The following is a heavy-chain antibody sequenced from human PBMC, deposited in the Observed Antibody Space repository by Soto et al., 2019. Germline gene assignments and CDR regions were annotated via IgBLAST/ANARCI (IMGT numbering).Heavy chain of an antibody. CDR3: AKVVYSSSWSEWYYFDY. J-gene: IGHJ4*02. V-gene: IGHV3-30*18. CDR2: ISYDGINK. Sequence: PGGSLRLSCAASGFTFSSYGMHWVRQAPGKGLEWVAVISYDGINKYYADSVKGRFTISRDNSKDTLYLQMNSLRAEDTAVYYCAKVVYSSSWSEWYYFDYWGQGALVTVSS. CDR1: GFTFSSYG. D-gene: IGHD6-13*01.